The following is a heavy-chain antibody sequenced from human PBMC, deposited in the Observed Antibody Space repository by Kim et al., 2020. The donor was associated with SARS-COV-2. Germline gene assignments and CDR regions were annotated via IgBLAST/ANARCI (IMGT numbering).Heavy chain of an antibody. CDR1: GFTFTGYA. V-gene: IGHV3-23*01. CDR2: IDGSDGTT. CDR3: MKCGWGSIWDR. J-gene: IGHJ5*02. Sequence: GGSLRPSCTTSGFTFTGYAMSWVRQAPGKGLDWVSSIDGSDGTTYYVDSVKGRFTIFSDNSKNTLNLQMSSFRADDTAVYYCMKCGWGSIWDRWAQGSL. D-gene: IGHD2-21*01.